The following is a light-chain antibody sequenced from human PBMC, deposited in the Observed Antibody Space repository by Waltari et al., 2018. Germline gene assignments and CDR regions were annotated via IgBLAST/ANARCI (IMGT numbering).Light chain of an antibody. CDR3: ASWDDTLNGLWV. J-gene: IGLJ3*02. CDR1: RSNIGSNS. Sequence: QSVLTQPPSASGTPGQKVTISCSGSRSNIGSNSVSWYQRVPGTAPKLIIFTNNQRSSGVPDRFSASKSGTSASLAISGLQSEDEADYYCASWDDTLNGLWVFGGGTSLTVL. V-gene: IGLV1-44*01. CDR2: TNN.